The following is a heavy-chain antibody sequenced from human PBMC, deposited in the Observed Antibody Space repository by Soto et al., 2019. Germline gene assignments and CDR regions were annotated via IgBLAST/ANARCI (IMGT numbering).Heavy chain of an antibody. CDR1: GGTFSSYA. Sequence: GASVKVSCKASGGTFSSYAISWVRHAPGQGLEWMGGIIPIFGTANYAQKFQGRVTITADESTSTAYMELSSLRSEDTAVYYCARALPKGLLGMDVWGQGTTVTVSS. V-gene: IGHV1-69*13. CDR2: IIPIFGTA. J-gene: IGHJ6*02. CDR3: ARALPKGLLGMDV. D-gene: IGHD2-21*01.